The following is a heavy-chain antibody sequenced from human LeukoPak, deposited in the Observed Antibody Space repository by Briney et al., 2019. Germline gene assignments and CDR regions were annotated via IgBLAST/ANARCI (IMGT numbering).Heavy chain of an antibody. J-gene: IGHJ5*02. CDR3: TTASGWYGARWFDP. Sequence: GGSLRLSCAASGFTFSNAWMSWVRQAPGKGLEWVGRIKSKTDGGTTDYAAPVKGRFTISRDDSKNTLYLQMNSLKTEDTAVYYCTTASGWYGARWFDPWGQGTLVTVSS. D-gene: IGHD6-19*01. V-gene: IGHV3-15*01. CDR1: GFTFSNAW. CDR2: IKSKTDGGTT.